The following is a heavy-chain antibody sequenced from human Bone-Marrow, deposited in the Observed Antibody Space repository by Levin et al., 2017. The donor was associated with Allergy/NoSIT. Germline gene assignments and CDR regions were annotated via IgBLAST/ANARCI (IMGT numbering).Heavy chain of an antibody. CDR1: GDSITTYY. V-gene: IGHV4-59*01. CDR2: IYYSGGT. Sequence: SETLSLTCTVSGDSITTYYWSWIRQPPGKGLEWIGYIYYSGGTNYNPSLKSRVSMSIATSKKQFSLKLNSLTAAATAVYYCARLRFLEWFLDYWGQGTLVTVYS. CDR3: ARLRFLEWFLDY. J-gene: IGHJ4*02. D-gene: IGHD3-3*01.